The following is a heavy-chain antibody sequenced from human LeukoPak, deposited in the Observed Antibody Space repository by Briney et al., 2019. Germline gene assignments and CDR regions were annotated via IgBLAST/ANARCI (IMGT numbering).Heavy chain of an antibody. CDR2: IYPGDSDT. CDR1: GYSFTSYW. Sequence: GESLKISCKGSGYSFTSYWIGWVRQMPGKGLEWMGIIYPGDSDTRYSPSFQGQVTISADKSISTAYLRWSSLKASDTAMYYCARPAQRGDTAMAPYYFDYWGQGTLVTVSS. CDR3: ARPAQRGDTAMAPYYFDY. J-gene: IGHJ4*02. V-gene: IGHV5-51*01. D-gene: IGHD5-18*01.